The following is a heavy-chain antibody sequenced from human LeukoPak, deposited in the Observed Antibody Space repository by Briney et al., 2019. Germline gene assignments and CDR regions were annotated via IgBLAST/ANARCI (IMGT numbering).Heavy chain of an antibody. D-gene: IGHD3-16*01. J-gene: IGHJ4*02. CDR3: ARHFGYPQDYFDF. CDR1: GGSIGGYC. CDR2: IYNSGTS. V-gene: IGHV4-59*08. Sequence: SETLSLTCTVSGGSIGGYCWTWIRQPPGKGLDWVANIYNSGTSNYNPSLQSRLTISVDTSKNQVSLRLTSVTAADTAIYYCARHFGYPQDYFDFWGQGILVTVSS.